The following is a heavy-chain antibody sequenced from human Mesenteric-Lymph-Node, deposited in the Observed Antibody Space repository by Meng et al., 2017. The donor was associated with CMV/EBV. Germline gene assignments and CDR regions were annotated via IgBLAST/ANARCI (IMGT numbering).Heavy chain of an antibody. D-gene: IGHD3-3*01. CDR3: AKGAIVGVTAPDY. Sequence: GGSLRLSCAASGFTFSSYAMNWVRRAPGKGLEWVSRISGSDGDASYADSVKGRFTISRDISHNTLYLQMNSLRAEDTAVYHCAKGAIVGVTAPDYWGQGTLVTVSS. CDR2: ISGSDGDA. J-gene: IGHJ4*02. CDR1: GFTFSSYA. V-gene: IGHV3-23*01.